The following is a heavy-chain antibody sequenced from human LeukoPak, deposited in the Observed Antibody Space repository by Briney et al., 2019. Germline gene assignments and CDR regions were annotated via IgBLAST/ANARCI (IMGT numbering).Heavy chain of an antibody. J-gene: IGHJ4*02. Sequence: ASVKVSCKASGDTFTSYYVHWVRQAPGQGLEWMGTITPSGGSTTNAQKFQGRVTMTRDTSTSTVYMELSSLRSEDTAVYYCAKGGRRVVVAFDYWGQGTLVTVSS. CDR1: GDTFTSYY. CDR3: AKGGRRVVVAFDY. CDR2: ITPSGGST. V-gene: IGHV1-46*01. D-gene: IGHD3-22*01.